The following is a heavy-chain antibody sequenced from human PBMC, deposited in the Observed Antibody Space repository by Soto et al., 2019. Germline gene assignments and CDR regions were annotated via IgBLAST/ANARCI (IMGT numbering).Heavy chain of an antibody. J-gene: IGHJ4*02. V-gene: IGHV1-18*01. Sequence: SVKVTCKASGYTFTSYGSRWVRQAPGQGLEWMGWISAYNGNTNYAQKLQGRVTMTTDTSTSTAYMELRSLRSDDTAVYYCASIVGATRHFDYWGQGTLVTVSS. D-gene: IGHD1-26*01. CDR1: GYTFTSYG. CDR2: ISAYNGNT. CDR3: ASIVGATRHFDY.